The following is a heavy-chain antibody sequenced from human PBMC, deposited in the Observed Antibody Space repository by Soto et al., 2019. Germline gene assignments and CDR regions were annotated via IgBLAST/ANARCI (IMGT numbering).Heavy chain of an antibody. V-gene: IGHV1-69*02. CDR2: IIPILGIA. Sequence: GASVKVSCKASGGTFSSYTISWVRQAPGQGLEWMGRIIPILGIANYAQKFQGRVTITADKSTSTAYTELSSLRSEDTAVYYCARAYCSSTSCTPTGYWGQGTLVTVSS. CDR1: GGTFSSYT. D-gene: IGHD2-2*01. J-gene: IGHJ4*02. CDR3: ARAYCSSTSCTPTGY.